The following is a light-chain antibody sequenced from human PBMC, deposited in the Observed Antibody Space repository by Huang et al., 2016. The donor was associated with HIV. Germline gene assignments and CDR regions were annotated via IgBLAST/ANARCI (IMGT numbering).Light chain of an antibody. CDR1: QTIRHH. J-gene: IGKJ3*01. CDR3: QQASSLPWT. CDR2: IST. Sequence: DIRMTQSPSSLSASLGARVTITCRASQTIRHHLNWYHQRVGKAPRLLIQISTNLDYGVSSKVSGSGSGTDFTLTINSVQMEDSGIYYCQQASSLPWTFGLGTKLDIK. V-gene: IGKV1-39*01.